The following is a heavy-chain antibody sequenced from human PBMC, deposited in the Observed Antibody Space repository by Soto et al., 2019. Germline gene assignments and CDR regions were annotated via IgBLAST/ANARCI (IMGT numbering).Heavy chain of an antibody. CDR3: ARLYSSGWFDY. J-gene: IGHJ4*02. CDR2: GYYNGRT. V-gene: IGHV4-39*01. Sequence: QVQLQESGPGLVKPSETLSLTCTVSGGSISSTSYHWGWIRQAPRKGLEGIGTGYYNGRTYYNPSLKCRVTIAGDKSKNQFSLRLSSVTAADTAVYYCARLYSSGWFDYWGQGTLATVSS. CDR1: GGSISSTSYH. D-gene: IGHD6-19*01.